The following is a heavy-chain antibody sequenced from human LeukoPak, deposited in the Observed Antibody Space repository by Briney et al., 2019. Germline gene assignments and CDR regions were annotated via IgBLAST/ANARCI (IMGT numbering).Heavy chain of an antibody. D-gene: IGHD1-26*01. CDR3: ARYSGSYYLFAY. Sequence: SETLSLTCTVSGGSISNSAYYWGWLGRPPGKGREWRGNIFYTGSTYYNPSLKSRVTISVATSKTQFSLKLSSVTPADTAVYYCARYSGSYYLFAYWGQGTLVTVSS. CDR1: GGSISNSAYY. J-gene: IGHJ4*02. CDR2: IFYTGST. V-gene: IGHV4-39*01.